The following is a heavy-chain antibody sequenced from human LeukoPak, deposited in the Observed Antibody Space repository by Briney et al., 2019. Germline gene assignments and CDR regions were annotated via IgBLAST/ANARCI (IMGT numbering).Heavy chain of an antibody. CDR3: PRNIVGATRGYYYYGMDV. V-gene: IGHV1-69*04. CDR1: GGTFSSYA. Sequence: SVKVSCKASGGTFSSYAIGWVRQAPGQGLEWMGRIIPILGIANYAQKFQGRVTITADKSTSTAYMELSRLRSEDPAVYYCPRNIVGATRGYYYYGMDVWGQGTTVTVSS. J-gene: IGHJ6*02. D-gene: IGHD1-26*01. CDR2: IIPILGIA.